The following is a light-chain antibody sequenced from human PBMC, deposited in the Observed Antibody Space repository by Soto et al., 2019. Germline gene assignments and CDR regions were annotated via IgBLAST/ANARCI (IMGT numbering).Light chain of an antibody. CDR2: EGT. CDR3: SAYTSSNTLV. J-gene: IGLJ1*01. V-gene: IGLV2-14*01. CDR1: SEDVGGYNY. Sequence: QSALTRPACVAWSPGQSITISCSGTSEDVGGYNYVSWYQHHPGQAPKLMIYEGTNRAPGLSNRSSDSNSAITASLTISGLQAEDEAHYYCSAYTSSNTLVFGTGTKVTVL.